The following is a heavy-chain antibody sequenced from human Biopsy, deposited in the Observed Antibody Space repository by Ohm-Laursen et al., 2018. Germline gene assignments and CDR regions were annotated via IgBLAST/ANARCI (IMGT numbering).Heavy chain of an antibody. V-gene: IGHV4-59*11. Sequence: PSDTLSLTYTVSGGSFTGHYWRWIRQPPGKGLEWIGHISYTGYTSYNASLKSPVTISVDTYRNHFSLRLSSLTAADTAVYYCARGSNDFGGLYFPRWGQGTLLTVSS. CDR1: GGSFTGHY. D-gene: IGHD4-23*01. CDR2: ISYTGYT. J-gene: IGHJ4*02. CDR3: ARGSNDFGGLYFPR.